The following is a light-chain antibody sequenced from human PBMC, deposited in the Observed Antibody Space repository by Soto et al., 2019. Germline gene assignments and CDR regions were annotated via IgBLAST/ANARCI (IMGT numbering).Light chain of an antibody. J-gene: IGKJ4*01. CDR3: QQYNNWPLT. Sequence: IAVTKSPGTRPLYPGARATLSCMASQSVSSSYLAWYQQKPGQAPRLLIYGASSRATGIPDRFSGSGSGTDFTLTISRLEPEDFAVYYCQQYNNWPLTFGGGTKVDIK. CDR2: GAS. CDR1: QSVSSSY. V-gene: IGKV3-20*01.